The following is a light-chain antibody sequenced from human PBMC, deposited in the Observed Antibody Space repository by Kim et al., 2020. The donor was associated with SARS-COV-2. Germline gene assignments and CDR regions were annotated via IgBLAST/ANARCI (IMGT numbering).Light chain of an antibody. CDR3: QQYNNWPPYT. V-gene: IGKV3-15*01. CDR2: GAS. Sequence: GSPGERATLRCRASQSVSNNLAWYQQKPGQAPRLLIYGASTRATDIPARFSGGGSGTEFTLTITSLQSEDFAVYYCQQYNNWPPYTFGQGTNLEI. J-gene: IGKJ2*01. CDR1: QSVSNN.